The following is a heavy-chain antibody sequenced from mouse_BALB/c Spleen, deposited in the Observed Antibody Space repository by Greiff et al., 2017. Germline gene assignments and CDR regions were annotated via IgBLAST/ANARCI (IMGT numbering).Heavy chain of an antibody. D-gene: IGHD2-3*01. J-gene: IGHJ3*01. CDR3: TRDDDGPFAY. CDR2: ISSGGSYT. V-gene: IGHV5-6-4*01. CDR1: GFTFSSYT. Sequence: EVKLMESGGGLVKPGGSLKLSCAASGFTFSSYTMSWVRQTPGKRLEWVATISSGGSYTYYPDSVKGRFTISRDNAKNTLYLQMSSLKSEDTAMYYCTRDDDGPFAYWGQGTLVTVSA.